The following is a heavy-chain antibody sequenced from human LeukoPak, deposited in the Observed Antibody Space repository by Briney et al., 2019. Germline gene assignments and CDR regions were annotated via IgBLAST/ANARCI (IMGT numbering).Heavy chain of an antibody. Sequence: SETLSLTCTVSGGSITNYYWSWIRQPPGKGLEWIGYIYHTGSSNYNPSLKSRVTISVDTSKNQFSLKLSSVTAADTAVYYCARDRRDAFDIWGQGTMVTVSS. CDR1: GGSITNYY. CDR2: IYHTGSS. J-gene: IGHJ3*02. CDR3: ARDRRDAFDI. V-gene: IGHV4-59*01. D-gene: IGHD1-14*01.